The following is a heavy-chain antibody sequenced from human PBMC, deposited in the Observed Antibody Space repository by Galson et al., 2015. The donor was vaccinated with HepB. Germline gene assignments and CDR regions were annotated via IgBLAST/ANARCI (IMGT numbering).Heavy chain of an antibody. CDR1: GCTFTSYA. Sequence: SVKVSCKASGCTFTSYAMNWVRQAPGQGLEWMGWINTNTGNPTYAQGFTGRFVFSLDTSVSTAYLQISSLKAEDTAVYYCASTGRGYSYGFYGYWGQGTLVTVSS. V-gene: IGHV7-4-1*02. D-gene: IGHD5-18*01. CDR3: ASTGRGYSYGFYGY. CDR2: INTNTGNP. J-gene: IGHJ4*02.